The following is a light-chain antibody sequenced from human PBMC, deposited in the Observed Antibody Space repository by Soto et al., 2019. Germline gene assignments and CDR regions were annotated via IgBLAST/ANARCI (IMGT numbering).Light chain of an antibody. CDR3: QQYYGLPPLT. CDR1: KNITSN. J-gene: IGKJ5*01. V-gene: IGKV1-33*01. CDR2: HAS. Sequence: DIQMTQSPSSLSAPIGDRVTITCQASKNITSNLSWYQQKPGKAPNLLIYHASKLAKGVTSRFSGSGSGTDFSFIITSLQREDLATYYCQQYYGLPPLTFGQGTRLEIK.